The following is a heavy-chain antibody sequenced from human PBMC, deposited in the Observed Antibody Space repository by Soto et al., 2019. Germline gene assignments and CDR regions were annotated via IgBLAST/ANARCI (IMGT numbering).Heavy chain of an antibody. D-gene: IGHD6-6*01. CDR2: INHSGST. CDR3: ARDTYIAARASRIYYYYGMDV. J-gene: IGHJ6*02. CDR1: GGSFSGYY. Sequence: QVQLQQWGAGLLKPSETLSLTCAVYGGSFSGYYWSWIRQPPGKGLEWIGEINHSGSTNYNPSLNSRVTISVATSKNQFSLKLSSVTAADTAVYYCARDTYIAARASRIYYYYGMDVWGQGTTVTVSS. V-gene: IGHV4-34*01.